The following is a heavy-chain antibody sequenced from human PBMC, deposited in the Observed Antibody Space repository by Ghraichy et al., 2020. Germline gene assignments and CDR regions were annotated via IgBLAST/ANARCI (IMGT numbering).Heavy chain of an antibody. CDR3: ARDCYGDGAGVQH. CDR1: GFTFSSYA. V-gene: IGHV3-30*04. CDR2: ISYDGSNK. J-gene: IGHJ1*01. D-gene: IGHD4-17*01. Sequence: GGSLRLSCAASGFTFSSYAMHWVRQAPGKGLEWVAVISYDGSNKYYADSVKGRFTISRDNSKNTLYLQMNSLRAEDTAVYYCARDCYGDGAGVQHWGQGTLVTVSS.